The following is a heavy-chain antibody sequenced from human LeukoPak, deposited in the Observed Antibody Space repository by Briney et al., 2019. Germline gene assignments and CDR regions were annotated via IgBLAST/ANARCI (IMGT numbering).Heavy chain of an antibody. V-gene: IGHV3-23*01. J-gene: IGHJ6*02. CDR2: ISGSGGST. Sequence: GGSLRLSCAASGFTFSSYAMSRVRQAPGKGLEWVSAISGSGGSTYYADSVKGRFTISRDNSKNTLYLQMNSLRAEDTAVYYCASSYHDIVVVVAATHYYYGMDVWGQGTTVTVSS. CDR1: GFTFSSYA. D-gene: IGHD2-15*01. CDR3: ASSYHDIVVVVAATHYYYGMDV.